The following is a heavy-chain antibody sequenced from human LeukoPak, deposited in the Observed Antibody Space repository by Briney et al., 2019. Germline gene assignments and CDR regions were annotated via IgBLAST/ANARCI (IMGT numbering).Heavy chain of an antibody. CDR3: ITPLPYSAQ. CDR1: GFTFDDYT. D-gene: IGHD2-21*01. V-gene: IGHV3-43*01. J-gene: IGHJ4*02. CDR2: ISWDGGST. Sequence: GGSLRLSCAASGFTFDDYTMHWVRQAPGKGLEWVSLISWDGGSTYYADSVKGRFTISRDNSKNSLYLQMNSLKTEDTAVYYCITPLPYSAQGGQGTLVTVSS.